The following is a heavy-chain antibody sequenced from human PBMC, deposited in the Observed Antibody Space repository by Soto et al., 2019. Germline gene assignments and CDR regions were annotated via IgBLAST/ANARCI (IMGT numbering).Heavy chain of an antibody. D-gene: IGHD2-21*01. CDR2: IYGSGRGI. J-gene: IGHJ4*02. Sequence: VQLVESGGGLVKPGGSLRLSCTASGLPHSSFAMMWVRQAPGKGLECVSGIYGSGRGIEYADSVKGRFTISRDNSKNTVYLQMTDLRADDTAVYYCAKDAVYNDGLWLMDHWGQGTQVTVSS. CDR3: AKDAVYNDGLWLMDH. V-gene: IGHV3-23*04. CDR1: GLPHSSFA.